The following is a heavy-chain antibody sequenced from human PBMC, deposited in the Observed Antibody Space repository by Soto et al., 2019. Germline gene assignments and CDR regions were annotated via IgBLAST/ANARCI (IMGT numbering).Heavy chain of an antibody. CDR2: IYSSGTT. V-gene: IGHV4-31*03. CDR3: ARYTEAYFDY. Sequence: QVQLQESGPGLVKPSQTLSLTCTVSGDSISSAGHYWSWIRQHPGKGLEWIGYIYSSGTTYNNPSHRSRIIISVDTSKHQFSLKLSSVTAADTAMYYCARYTEAYFDYWGQGILVTVSS. CDR1: GDSISSAGHY. D-gene: IGHD2-2*02. J-gene: IGHJ4*02.